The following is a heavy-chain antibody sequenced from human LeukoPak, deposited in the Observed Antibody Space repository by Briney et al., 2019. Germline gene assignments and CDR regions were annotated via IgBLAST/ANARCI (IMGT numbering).Heavy chain of an antibody. J-gene: IGHJ5*02. CDR2: IYYSGST. Sequence: SETLSLTCTVSGGSVNSGNYYWSWIRQPPGKGLEWTGYIYYSGSTNHNPSLKSRVTISVDTSKNQFSLKLSSVTAADTAVYYCARGRVRFDPWGQGTLVTVSS. CDR1: GGSVNSGNYY. CDR3: ARGRVRFDP. V-gene: IGHV4-61*01. D-gene: IGHD3-10*01.